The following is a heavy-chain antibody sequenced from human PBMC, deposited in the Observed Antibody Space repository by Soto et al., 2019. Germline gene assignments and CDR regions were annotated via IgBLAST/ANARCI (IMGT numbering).Heavy chain of an antibody. CDR2: ISPYTGDT. CDR1: GYIFVNYG. D-gene: IGHD3-16*01. Sequence: QVQLVQSGDEMKKPGASVRVSCKASGYIFVNYGIAWVRQAPGQGLEWMGWISPYTGDTHSASKVQGRLTMTTDTPTSTAYMDLGSLTSYDTAVYYFAMVDNYVTPTPQDVWGQGTTVTVSS. V-gene: IGHV1-18*01. CDR3: AMVDNYVTPTPQDV. J-gene: IGHJ6*02.